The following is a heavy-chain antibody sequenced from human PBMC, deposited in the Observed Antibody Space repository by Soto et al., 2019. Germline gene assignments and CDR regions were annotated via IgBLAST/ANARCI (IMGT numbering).Heavy chain of an antibody. CDR3: AKYSELPYEAYLQQ. CDR1: GFTFSVYA. D-gene: IGHD1-7*01. Sequence: LRLSCAASGFTFSVYAMILVRQAPGKGLEWVSAISSNGGRTFYADSLRGRFTISRDNSKSALYLQMNNLRAEDTAIYYCAKYSELPYEAYLQQWGQGTLVAVSS. CDR2: ISSNGGRT. J-gene: IGHJ1*01. V-gene: IGHV3-23*01.